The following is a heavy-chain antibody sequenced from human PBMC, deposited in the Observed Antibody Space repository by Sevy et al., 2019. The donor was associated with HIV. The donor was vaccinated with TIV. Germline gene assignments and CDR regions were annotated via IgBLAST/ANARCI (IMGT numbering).Heavy chain of an antibody. V-gene: IGHV3-23*01. Sequence: GGSLRLSCAASGFTFSSYAMSWVRQAPGKGLEWVSAISGSGGSTYYADSVKGRFTISRDNSKNTLYLQMNSLRAEDTAVYYWAKDEKYSGYDWELDYWGQGTLVTVSS. CDR2: ISGSGGST. D-gene: IGHD5-12*01. J-gene: IGHJ4*02. CDR3: AKDEKYSGYDWELDY. CDR1: GFTFSSYA.